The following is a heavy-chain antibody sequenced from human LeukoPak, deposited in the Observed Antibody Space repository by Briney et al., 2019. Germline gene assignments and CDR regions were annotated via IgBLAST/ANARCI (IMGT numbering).Heavy chain of an antibody. CDR3: IRPLVLKPPQPLYMDV. V-gene: IGHV4-34*01. CDR2: SNHSGST. J-gene: IGHJ6*03. D-gene: IGHD3-9*01. CDR1: GGSFSGYY. Sequence: SETLSLTCAVYGGSFSGYYWSWIRQPPGKGLEWIGESNHSGSTNYNPSLKSRVTISVDTSKDQFSLKLSSVTAADTAVYYCIRPLVLKPPQPLYMDVWGKGTTVTVSS.